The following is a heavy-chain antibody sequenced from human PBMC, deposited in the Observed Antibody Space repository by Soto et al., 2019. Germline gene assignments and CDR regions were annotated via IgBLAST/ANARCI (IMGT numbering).Heavy chain of an antibody. CDR1: GFTFSTFS. D-gene: IGHD6-19*01. J-gene: IGHJ4*02. CDR3: ARDLGWAFDY. CDR2: XGGXXRXX. Sequence: EVQLVESGGGLVQPGGSLRLSCAASGFTFSTFSMNWVRQAPGRGLXWIAYXGGXXRXXSYADXXXXRXTXXRXNAXXXXXXXXXXXXXXXXXXXXCARDLGWAFDYWGQGTLVTVSS. V-gene: IGHV3-48*01.